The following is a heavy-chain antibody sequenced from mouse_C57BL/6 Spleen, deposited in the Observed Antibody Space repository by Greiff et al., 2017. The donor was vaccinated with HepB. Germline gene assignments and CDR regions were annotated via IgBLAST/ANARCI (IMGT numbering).Heavy chain of an antibody. D-gene: IGHD1-1*01. CDR2: IYPRSGNT. CDR1: GYTFTSYG. J-gene: IGHJ1*03. Sequence: VQLQQSGAELARPGASVKLSCKASGYTFTSYGISWVKQRTGQGLEWIGEIYPRSGNTYYNEKFKGKATLTADKSSSTSYMQLRSRTSEDSAVYFCARRSFGSSYWYFDVWGTGTTVTVSS. CDR3: ARRSFGSSYWYFDV. V-gene: IGHV1-81*01.